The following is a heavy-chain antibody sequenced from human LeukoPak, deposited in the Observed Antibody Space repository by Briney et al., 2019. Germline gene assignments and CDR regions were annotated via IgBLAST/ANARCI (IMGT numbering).Heavy chain of an antibody. CDR1: GGSFSRYY. J-gene: IGHJ4*03. Sequence: SETLSLTCAVYGGSFSRYYWSCIRQSPGKGLEWIAEIDHRGDTNYHPSVKSRVTIPVDTSKNQFSLKMRSLSAADTALYYCARGATISETGYFDFWGQGTLVTVSS. D-gene: IGHD5-24*01. CDR3: ARGATISETGYFDF. CDR2: IDHRGDT. V-gene: IGHV4-34*01.